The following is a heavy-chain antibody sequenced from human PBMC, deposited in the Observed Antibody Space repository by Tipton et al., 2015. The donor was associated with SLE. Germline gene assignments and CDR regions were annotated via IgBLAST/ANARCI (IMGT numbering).Heavy chain of an antibody. Sequence: TLSLTCVVSGGSINTYFWSWIRQPPGKGLEWIGYIYHSGTTNYNPSLKSRITISVDTSKNQFSLELSSVTAADTAMYFCARASERIGHFDYWGRGTLVTVSS. J-gene: IGHJ4*02. V-gene: IGHV4-59*12. CDR2: IYHSGTT. CDR3: ARASERIGHFDY. CDR1: GGSINTYF. D-gene: IGHD1-1*01.